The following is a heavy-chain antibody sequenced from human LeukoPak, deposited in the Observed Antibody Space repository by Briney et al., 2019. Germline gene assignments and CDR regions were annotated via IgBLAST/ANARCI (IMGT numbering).Heavy chain of an antibody. CDR1: GHTFTGYH. CDR3: ARGPYYYYYMDV. V-gene: IGHV1-2*02. CDR2: INPNSGGT. J-gene: IGHJ6*03. Sequence: ASLKVSCKASGHTFTGYHIHWVRQAPGQGLQWIGWINPNSGGTNYAQKFQGRVTMTRDTSISTAYMELSRLRSDDTAVYYCARGPYYYYYMDVWGKGTTVTVSS.